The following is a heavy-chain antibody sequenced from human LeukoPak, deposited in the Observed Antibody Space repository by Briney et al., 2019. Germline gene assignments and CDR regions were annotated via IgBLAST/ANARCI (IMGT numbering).Heavy chain of an antibody. V-gene: IGHV4-30-2*01. CDR2: IYHSGST. CDR1: GGSISSGGYS. CDR3: ARGNFWSGYYPSHWYFDL. Sequence: PSQTLSHTCAVSGGSISSGGYSWSWIRQPPGKGLEWIGYIYHSGSTYYNPSLKSRVTISVDRSKNQFSLKLSSVTAADTAVYYCARGNFWSGYYPSHWYFDLWGRGTLVTVSS. J-gene: IGHJ2*01. D-gene: IGHD3-3*01.